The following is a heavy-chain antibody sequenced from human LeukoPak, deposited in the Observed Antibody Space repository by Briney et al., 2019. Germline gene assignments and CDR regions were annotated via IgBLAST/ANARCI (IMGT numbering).Heavy chain of an antibody. D-gene: IGHD5-12*01. V-gene: IGHV3-23*01. CDR2: ITGSGSI. Sequence: PGGSLRLSCPASGFTFSTFAMNWVRQAPGKGLDWVSVITGSGSISYADSVKGRFTISRDNSKNTVYLQMNSLRAEDTAVYYCAKDLRPDGRYDFDHWGQGTLVTVSS. CDR3: AKDLRPDGRYDFDH. J-gene: IGHJ4*02. CDR1: GFTFSTFA.